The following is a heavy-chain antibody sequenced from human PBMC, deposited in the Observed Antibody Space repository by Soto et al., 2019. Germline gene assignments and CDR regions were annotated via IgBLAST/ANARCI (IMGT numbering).Heavy chain of an antibody. V-gene: IGHV3-23*01. CDR3: AKGHITIFGVVYYFDY. D-gene: IGHD3-3*01. CDR2: ISGSGGST. J-gene: IGHJ4*02. CDR1: GFTFSSYA. Sequence: GGSLRLSCAASGFTFSSYAMSWVRQAPGKGLGWVSAISGSGGSTYYADSVKGRFTISRDNSKNTLYLQMNSLRAEDTAVYYCAKGHITIFGVVYYFDYWGQGTLVTVSS.